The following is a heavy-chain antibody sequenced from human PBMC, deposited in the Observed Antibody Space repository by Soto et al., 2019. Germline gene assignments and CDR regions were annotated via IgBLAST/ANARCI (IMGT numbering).Heavy chain of an antibody. Sequence: PGGSLRLSCAASGFTFSSFGMHWVRQAPGKGLEWVALISYDGSNKYYADSVKGRFTISRDNSKNTLYLQMNSLRAEDTAVYYCARDPLWGTAMVLWYFDLWGRGTLVTVSS. D-gene: IGHD5-18*01. V-gene: IGHV3-30*03. CDR1: GFTFSSFG. J-gene: IGHJ2*01. CDR2: ISYDGSNK. CDR3: ARDPLWGTAMVLWYFDL.